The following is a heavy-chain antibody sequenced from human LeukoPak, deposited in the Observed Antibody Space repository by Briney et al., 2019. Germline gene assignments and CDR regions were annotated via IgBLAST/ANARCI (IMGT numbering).Heavy chain of an antibody. J-gene: IGHJ4*02. Sequence: PSETLSLTCTVSGGSVSSSSYYWGWIRQPPGKGLEWIGSIYYSGSTYYNPSLKSRVTISVDTSKNQFSLKLSSVTAADTAVYYCARSNYPTDYWGQGTLVTVSS. D-gene: IGHD4-11*01. V-gene: IGHV4-39*07. CDR3: ARSNYPTDY. CDR1: GGSVSSSSYY. CDR2: IYYSGST.